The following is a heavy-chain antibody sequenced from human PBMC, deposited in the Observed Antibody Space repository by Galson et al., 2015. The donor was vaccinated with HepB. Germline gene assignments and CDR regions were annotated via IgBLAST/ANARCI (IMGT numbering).Heavy chain of an antibody. Sequence: SLRLSCAASGFTFGDYAMSWFRQAPGKGLEWVGFIRSKAYGGTTEYAASVKGRFTISRDDSKSIAYLQMNSLKTEDTAVYYCTRHMGTLNRYGMDVWGQGTTVTVSS. CDR2: IRSKAYGGTT. V-gene: IGHV3-49*03. CDR3: TRHMGTLNRYGMDV. CDR1: GFTFGDYA. J-gene: IGHJ6*02. D-gene: IGHD7-27*01.